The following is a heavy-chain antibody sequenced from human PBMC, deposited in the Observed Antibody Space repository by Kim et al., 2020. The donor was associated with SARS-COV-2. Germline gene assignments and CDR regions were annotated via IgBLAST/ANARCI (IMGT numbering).Heavy chain of an antibody. J-gene: IGHJ4*02. Sequence: YNTDTVKGRFTNSRDNSKNSLYLQMNSLRTEDTGLYYCVKDRGGSYYDYWGQGTLVTVSA. D-gene: IGHD1-26*01. V-gene: IGHV3-43*01. CDR3: VKDRGGSYYDY.